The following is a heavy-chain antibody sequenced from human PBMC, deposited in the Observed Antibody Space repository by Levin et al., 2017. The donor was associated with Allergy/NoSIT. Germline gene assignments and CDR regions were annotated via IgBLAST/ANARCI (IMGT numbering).Heavy chain of an antibody. CDR3: ARHFYEDY. CDR2: IKEDETEK. J-gene: IGHJ4*02. D-gene: IGHD2/OR15-2a*01. V-gene: IGHV3-7*01. CDR1: GFTFSNYW. Sequence: GASVKVSCAASGFTFSNYWMTWVRQAPGKGLEWVANIKEDETEKYYLGSVRGRFTIYRDNTKNSLYLQMNSLRVEDTAVYFCARHFYEDYWGQGTLVTVSS.